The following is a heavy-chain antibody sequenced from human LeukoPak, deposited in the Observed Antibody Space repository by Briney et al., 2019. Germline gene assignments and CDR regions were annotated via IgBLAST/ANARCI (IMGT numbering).Heavy chain of an antibody. Sequence: PGGSLRLSCAASGFTFSSYAMSWVRQAPGKGLEWVSAISGSGGSTYYADSVKGRFTISRDNSKNTLYLQMNSLRAEDTAVYYCAKGPYSSGWSLNDYWGQGTLVTVSS. D-gene: IGHD6-19*01. CDR1: GFTFSSYA. V-gene: IGHV3-23*01. CDR3: AKGPYSSGWSLNDY. J-gene: IGHJ4*02. CDR2: ISGSGGST.